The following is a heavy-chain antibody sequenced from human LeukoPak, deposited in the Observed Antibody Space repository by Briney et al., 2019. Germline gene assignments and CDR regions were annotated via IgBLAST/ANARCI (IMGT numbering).Heavy chain of an antibody. CDR2: IYTSRST. CDR3: ARLLTATDPYYDFWSGYSCWFDP. D-gene: IGHD3-3*01. CDR1: GGSISSYY. Sequence: SETLSLTCTVSGGSISSYYWSWIRQPPGKGLEWIGYIYTSRSTNYNPSLKSRVTISVDTSKNQFSLKLSSVTAADTAVYYCARLLTATDPYYDFWSGYSCWFDPWGQGTLVTVSS. V-gene: IGHV4-4*09. J-gene: IGHJ5*02.